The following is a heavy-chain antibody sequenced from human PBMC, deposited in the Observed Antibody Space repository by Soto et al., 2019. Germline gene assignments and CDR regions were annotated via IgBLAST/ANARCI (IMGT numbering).Heavy chain of an antibody. CDR1: GFTFSSYA. Sequence: QVQLVESGGGVVQPGRSLRLSCAASGFTFSSYAMHWVRQAPGKGLEWVAVISYDGSNKYYADSVKGRFTISRDNSKNTLYLQMNSLRAEDTAVYYCARSRRMATITVEFDYWGQGTLVTVSS. CDR3: ARSRRMATITVEFDY. V-gene: IGHV3-30-3*01. CDR2: ISYDGSNK. D-gene: IGHD5-12*01. J-gene: IGHJ4*02.